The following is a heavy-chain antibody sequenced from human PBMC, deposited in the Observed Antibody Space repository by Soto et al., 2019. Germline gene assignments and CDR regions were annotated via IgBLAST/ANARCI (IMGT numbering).Heavy chain of an antibody. CDR1: GGSVSSSNW. D-gene: IGHD3-22*01. J-gene: IGHJ5*02. Sequence: PSETLSLTCIVSGGSVSSSNWWSWVRQPPGKGLEWIGEIYHSGSTTYNPSLRSRATISVDKSENQFSLRLKSVTAADTAVYYCASVGSDYYKSGYYLPWGPGTLVTVSS. V-gene: IGHV4-4*02. CDR2: IYHSGST. CDR3: ASVGSDYYKSGYYLP.